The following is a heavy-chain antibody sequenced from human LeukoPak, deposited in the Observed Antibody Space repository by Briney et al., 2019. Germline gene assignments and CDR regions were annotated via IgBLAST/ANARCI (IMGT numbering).Heavy chain of an antibody. J-gene: IGHJ4*02. CDR2: IIPIFGTA. CDR1: GFSFNKYG. V-gene: IGHV1-69*13. CDR3: ARDDGGNLDY. D-gene: IGHD4-23*01. Sequence: GASVKVSCKASGFSFNKYGFSWVRQAPGQGLEWMGGIIPIFGTANYAQKFQGRVTITADESTSTAYMELRSLRSDDTAVYYGARDDGGNLDYWGQGTLVTVSS.